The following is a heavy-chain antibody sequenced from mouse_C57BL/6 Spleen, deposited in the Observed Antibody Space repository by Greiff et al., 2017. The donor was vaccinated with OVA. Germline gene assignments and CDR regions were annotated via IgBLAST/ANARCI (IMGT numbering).Heavy chain of an antibody. D-gene: IGHD2-5*01. Sequence: QVQLQQPGAELVKPGASVKLSCKASGYTFTSYWMQWVKQRPGQGLEWIGEIDPSDSYTNYNQKFKGKATLTVDTSSSTAYMQLSSLTSEDSAVYYCARRSNYVPFDYWGQGTTLTVSS. CDR1: GYTFTSYW. CDR3: ARRSNYVPFDY. CDR2: IDPSDSYT. V-gene: IGHV1-50*01. J-gene: IGHJ2*01.